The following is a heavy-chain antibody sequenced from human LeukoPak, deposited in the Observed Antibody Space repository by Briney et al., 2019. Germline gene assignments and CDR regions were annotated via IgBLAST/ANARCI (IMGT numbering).Heavy chain of an antibody. D-gene: IGHD5/OR15-5a*01. CDR3: AVNSTKHTFDI. V-gene: IGHV4-59*08. Sequence: SETLSLTCTVAGGSISIYYWSWIRQSLGKGLEWIGSVYYSGSTNYNPSLKSRVSISVDTSKNQFSLELSSVTAADTAVYYCAVNSTKHTFDIWGQGTMVTVSS. CDR2: VYYSGST. CDR1: GGSISIYY. J-gene: IGHJ3*02.